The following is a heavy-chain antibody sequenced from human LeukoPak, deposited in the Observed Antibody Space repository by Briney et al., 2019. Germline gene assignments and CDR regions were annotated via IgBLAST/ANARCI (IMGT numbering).Heavy chain of an antibody. Sequence: GGPLRLFCAACGFPLYSYWMHCVRHAPGKGLVWVSRINSDGSSTSYADSVKGRSTISRDNAKNTLYLQMNSLRAEDTAVYYCARDWGGYWGQGTLVTVSS. CDR1: GFPLYSYW. J-gene: IGHJ4*02. CDR3: ARDWGGY. D-gene: IGHD3-16*01. CDR2: INSDGSST. V-gene: IGHV3-74*01.